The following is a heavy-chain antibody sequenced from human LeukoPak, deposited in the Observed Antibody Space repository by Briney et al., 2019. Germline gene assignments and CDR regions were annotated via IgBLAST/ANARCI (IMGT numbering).Heavy chain of an antibody. Sequence: AGTLKLSCAASGFTFTKYWIHWVRQVPRQGLIWVSRINNEGNDTNYADSVKGRFTISRDNAKNTLYLQMNSLRAEDTAVYYCARGIYGNFDYWGQGSLVTVSS. V-gene: IGHV3-74*01. CDR1: GFTFTKYW. CDR2: INNEGNDT. CDR3: ARGIYGNFDY. J-gene: IGHJ4*02. D-gene: IGHD3-10*01.